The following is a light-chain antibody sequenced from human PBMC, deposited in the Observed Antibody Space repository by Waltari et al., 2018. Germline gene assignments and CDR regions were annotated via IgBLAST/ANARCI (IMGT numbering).Light chain of an antibody. CDR2: EKK. V-gene: IGLV1-51*02. Sequence: QSVLTQPPSVSAAPGQKVTISCSGSSSNIGNNYVSWYQQLPGTAPKLLIYEKKKRPPGIPDRFPGSKSGTSATLGITGLQTGDEADYYCGTWDNSLRVFGGGTKLTVL. CDR3: GTWDNSLRV. CDR1: SSNIGNNY. J-gene: IGLJ3*02.